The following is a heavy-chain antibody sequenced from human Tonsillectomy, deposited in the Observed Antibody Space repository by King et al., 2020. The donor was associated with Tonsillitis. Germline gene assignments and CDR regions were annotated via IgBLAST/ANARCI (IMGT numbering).Heavy chain of an antibody. D-gene: IGHD3-3*01. CDR1: GFTFSSYA. CDR3: ARDPPGDFWTHFDY. J-gene: IGHJ4*02. CDR2: ISYDGSNK. Sequence: VQLVESGGGVVQPGRSLRLSCAASGFTFSSYAIHWVRQAPGKGLEWVALISYDGSNKYYADSVKVRFTISRDNSKNTLYLQMNSLRAEDTAVYYCARDPPGDFWTHFDYWGQGTLVTVSS. V-gene: IGHV3-30-3*01.